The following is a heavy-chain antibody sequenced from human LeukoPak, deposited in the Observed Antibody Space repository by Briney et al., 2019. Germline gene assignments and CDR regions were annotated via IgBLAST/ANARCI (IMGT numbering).Heavy chain of an antibody. CDR3: AREYDILTGFHYFDY. Sequence: PGGSLRLSCAASGFTFSSYWMSWVRQAPGKGLEWVANIKQDGSEKYYVDSVKGRFTISRDNAKNSLYLQMNSLRAEDTAVYYCAREYDILTGFHYFDYWGQGTLVTVSS. D-gene: IGHD3-9*01. V-gene: IGHV3-7*01. CDR2: IKQDGSEK. CDR1: GFTFSSYW. J-gene: IGHJ4*02.